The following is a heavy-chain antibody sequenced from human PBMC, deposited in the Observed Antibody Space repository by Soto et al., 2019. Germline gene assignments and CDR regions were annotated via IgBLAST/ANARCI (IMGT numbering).Heavy chain of an antibody. V-gene: IGHV3-74*03. J-gene: IGHJ3*01. Sequence: GGCLRLSCAASGFTFDYYRLHWVRQAPGKGLVWAPRIYSDGTSTTYADSVKGRFTISRDNAKNTVSLQMNSLRADDTAVYYCARGDRGAFDLWGQGTVVTVS. CDR1: GFTFDYYR. D-gene: IGHD1-26*01. CDR3: ARGDRGAFDL. CDR2: IYSDGTST.